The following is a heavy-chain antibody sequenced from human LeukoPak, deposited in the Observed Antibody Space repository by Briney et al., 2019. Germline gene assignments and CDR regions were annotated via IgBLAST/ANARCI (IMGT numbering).Heavy chain of an antibody. V-gene: IGHV4-59*01. CDR2: IYYSGST. CDR3: ARGGVPSGFYGSFDY. J-gene: IGHJ4*02. CDR1: GGSISTYY. D-gene: IGHD3-3*01. Sequence: PSETLSLTCTVSGGSISTYYWSWMRQPPGRGLEWIGDIYYSGSTNHNPSLQSRVTISVDTSKNQFSLKLNSVTAADTAVYYCARGGVPSGFYGSFDYWGQGTLVSVSS.